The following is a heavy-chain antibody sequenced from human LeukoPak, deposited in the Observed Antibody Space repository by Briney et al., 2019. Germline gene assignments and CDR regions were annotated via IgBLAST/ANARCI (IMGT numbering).Heavy chain of an antibody. CDR2: LSGSGGSA. V-gene: IGHV3-23*01. Sequence: GGSLRLSCAASGFTFSSYAMSWVRRAPGKGLEWVSALSGSGGSAYYADSVKGRFTISRDNSKNTLYLQMNSLRAEDTAVYYCAKGRYESSGFNWAAWGQGTLVTVSS. D-gene: IGHD3-22*01. CDR1: GFTFSSYA. CDR3: AKGRYESSGFNWAA. J-gene: IGHJ4*02.